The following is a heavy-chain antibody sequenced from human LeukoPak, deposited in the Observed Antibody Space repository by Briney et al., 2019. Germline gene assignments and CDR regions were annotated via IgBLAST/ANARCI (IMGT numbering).Heavy chain of an antibody. V-gene: IGHV3-30-3*01. J-gene: IGHJ4*02. CDR3: ARDSIPDY. CDR1: GFTFSSYA. Sequence: GSLRLSCAASGFTFSSYAMHWVRQAPGKGLEWVAVISYDGSNKYYADSVKGRFTISRDNSKNTLYLQMNSLRAEDTAVYYCARDSIPDYWGQGTLVTVSS. D-gene: IGHD2-2*01. CDR2: ISYDGSNK.